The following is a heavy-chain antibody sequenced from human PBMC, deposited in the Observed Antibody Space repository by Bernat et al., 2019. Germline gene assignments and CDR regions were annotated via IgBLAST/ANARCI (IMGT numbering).Heavy chain of an antibody. Sequence: EVQLVESGGGLVQPGGSLRLSCAASGFTFSSYDMHWVRQATGKGLEWVSAIGTAGDTYYPGSVKGRFTISRENAKNSLYLQMNSLRAEDTAVYYCARRSGSGGFFWFDPWGQGTLVIVSS. CDR2: IGTAGDT. J-gene: IGHJ5*02. V-gene: IGHV3-13*04. CDR3: ARRSGSGGFFWFDP. D-gene: IGHD1-26*01. CDR1: GFTFSSYD.